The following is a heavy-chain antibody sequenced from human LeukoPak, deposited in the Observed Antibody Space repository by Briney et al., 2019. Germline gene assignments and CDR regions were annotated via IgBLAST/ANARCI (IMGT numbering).Heavy chain of an antibody. Sequence: PGGSLRLSCAAPGFTFSSSSMNRVRQTPGKGLEWVSSISSRSSYIYYADSVKGRFTISRDNAKNSLYLQMNSLRAEDTAVYYCARDRIAAYNWFDPWGQGTLVTVSS. CDR1: GFTFSSSS. D-gene: IGHD6-13*01. J-gene: IGHJ5*02. V-gene: IGHV3-21*01. CDR3: ARDRIAAYNWFDP. CDR2: ISSRSSYI.